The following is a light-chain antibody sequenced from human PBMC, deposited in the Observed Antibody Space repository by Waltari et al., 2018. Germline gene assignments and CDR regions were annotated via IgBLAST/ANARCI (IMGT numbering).Light chain of an antibody. J-gene: IGLJ6*01. V-gene: IGLV6-57*03. Sequence: NFMLTQPHSVSESPGKTITISCTRSSGSIASNYVQWYQQRPGSAPTTVIYEDNQRPSGVPDRFSGSIDSSSNSASLTTSGLKTEDEADYYCQSYDSSTAVFGSGTKVTVL. CDR2: EDN. CDR1: SGSIASNY. CDR3: QSYDSSTAV.